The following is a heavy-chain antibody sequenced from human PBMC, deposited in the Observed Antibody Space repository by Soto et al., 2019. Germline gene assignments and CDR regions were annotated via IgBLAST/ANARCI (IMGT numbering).Heavy chain of an antibody. CDR3: TTDRGSLRYYYYYGMDV. V-gene: IGHV3-15*01. J-gene: IGHJ6*02. Sequence: EVQLVESGGGLVKPGGSLRLSCAASGFTFSNAWMSWVRQAPGKGLEWVGRIKSKTDGGTTDYAAPVKGRFTISRDDSKNRLYLQMKSLKTEDTAVYYCTTDRGSLRYYYYYGMDVWGQGTTVTVSS. D-gene: IGHD6-13*01. CDR2: IKSKTDGGTT. CDR1: GFTFSNAW.